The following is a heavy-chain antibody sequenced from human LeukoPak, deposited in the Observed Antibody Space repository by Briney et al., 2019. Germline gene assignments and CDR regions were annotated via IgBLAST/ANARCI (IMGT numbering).Heavy chain of an antibody. CDR3: AKDLGRGSSFYNYYYGMDV. J-gene: IGHJ6*02. D-gene: IGHD2-15*01. Sequence: GGSLRLSCAASGFTFSSYAMHWVRQAPGEGLEWVAAISNDGINKYYADSVKGRFTISRDNSKNTMDLQMTTLRPEDTAVYYCAKDLGRGSSFYNYYYGMDVWGQGTTVTVSS. CDR1: GFTFSSYA. V-gene: IGHV3-30*04. CDR2: ISNDGINK.